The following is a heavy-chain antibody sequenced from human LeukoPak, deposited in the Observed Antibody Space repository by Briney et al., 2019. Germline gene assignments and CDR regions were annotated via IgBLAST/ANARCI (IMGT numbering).Heavy chain of an antibody. CDR2: IYSGGST. D-gene: IGHD3-22*01. J-gene: IGHJ4*02. Sequence: GGSLRLSCAASGFTVSSNYMSWVRQAPGKGLEWVSVIYSGGSTYYADSVKGRFTISGDNSKNTLYLQMNSLRAEDTAVYYCARGYYDSSGYSGDYWGQGTLVTVSS. CDR1: GFTVSSNY. CDR3: ARGYYDSSGYSGDY. V-gene: IGHV3-66*01.